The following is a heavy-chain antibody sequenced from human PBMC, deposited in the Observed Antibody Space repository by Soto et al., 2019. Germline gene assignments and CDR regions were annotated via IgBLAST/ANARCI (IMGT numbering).Heavy chain of an antibody. Sequence: SETLSLTCTVSGGSISSGGYYWSWIRQHPGKGLEWIGYIYYSGSTYYNPSLKSRVTISVDTSKNQFSLKLSSVTAADTAVYYCERDKGNNWFDPWGQGTLVTFSS. CDR1: GGSISSGGYY. CDR3: ERDKGNNWFDP. CDR2: IYYSGST. J-gene: IGHJ5*02. V-gene: IGHV4-31*03.